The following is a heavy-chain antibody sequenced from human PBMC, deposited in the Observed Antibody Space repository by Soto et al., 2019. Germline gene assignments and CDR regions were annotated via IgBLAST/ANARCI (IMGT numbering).Heavy chain of an antibody. V-gene: IGHV1-18*04. Sequence: ASVKVSCKASGYTFTSYGISWVRQAPGQGLEWMGWISAYNGNTNYAQKLQGRVTMTTDTSTSTAYMELRSLRSDDTAVYYCARAYDILTIRHYYFYGMDVWGQGTTVTVSS. CDR1: GYTFTSYG. D-gene: IGHD3-9*01. CDR3: ARAYDILTIRHYYFYGMDV. CDR2: ISAYNGNT. J-gene: IGHJ6*02.